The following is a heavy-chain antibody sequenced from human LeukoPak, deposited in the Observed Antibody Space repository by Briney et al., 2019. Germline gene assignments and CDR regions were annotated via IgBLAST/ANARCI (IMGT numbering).Heavy chain of an antibody. V-gene: IGHV3-23*01. CDR3: AKDRVSPGFNWFDP. CDR1: GVIISSYA. Sequence: GGSLGLSCAASGVIISSYAMSWVRQAPGKGLEWVSAINGRGDNTYYADFVKGRFTISGDNSKSTVYLQMNSLRTEDTAVYYCAKDRVSPGFNWFDPWGQGTLVTVS. J-gene: IGHJ5*02. D-gene: IGHD2/OR15-2a*01. CDR2: INGRGDNT.